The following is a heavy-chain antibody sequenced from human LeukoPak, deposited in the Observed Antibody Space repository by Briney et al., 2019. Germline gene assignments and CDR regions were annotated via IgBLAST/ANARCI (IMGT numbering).Heavy chain of an antibody. CDR3: ARDVSSTSSWWFDP. CDR1: GYTFTNNF. V-gene: IGHV1-46*01. J-gene: IGHJ5*02. D-gene: IGHD2-2*01. Sequence: GASVKVSCKASGYTFTNNFMHWVRQAPGQGLEWIGIINPSGDNTWYAQKFQGRVTMTRDMATSTDYMELSSLTYEDTAVYYCARDVSSTSSWWFDPWGQGTLVIVSS. CDR2: INPSGDNT.